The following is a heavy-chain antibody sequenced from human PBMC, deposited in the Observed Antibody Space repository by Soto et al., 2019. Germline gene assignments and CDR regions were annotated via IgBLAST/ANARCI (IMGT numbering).Heavy chain of an antibody. Sequence: QVQLQESGPGLVKPSQTLSLTCTVSGGSISSGGYYWSWIRQHPGKGLEWIGYIYYSGSTYYNPSLKSRVTISVATSKNQFSLKLSSVTAADTAVYYCARYTTVTTVTYFDYWGQGTLVTVSS. V-gene: IGHV4-31*03. CDR3: ARYTTVTTVTYFDY. D-gene: IGHD4-17*01. J-gene: IGHJ4*02. CDR1: GGSISSGGYY. CDR2: IYYSGST.